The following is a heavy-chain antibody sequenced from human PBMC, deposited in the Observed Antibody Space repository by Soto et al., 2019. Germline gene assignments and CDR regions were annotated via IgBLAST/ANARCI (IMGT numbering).Heavy chain of an antibody. CDR1: GFIFRSYS. CDR3: KRDIPRISFDL. Sequence: AGGSLRLSCAASGFIFRSYSMAWVRQAPGKGLEWLSYITSSSAYIYYADSVRGRFTISRDNAQNSVYLHVNNLRAEDTAVYYCKRDIPRISFDLWGQGTLAIVSS. V-gene: IGHV3-21*06. J-gene: IGHJ4*02. CDR2: ITSSSAYI. D-gene: IGHD2-21*01.